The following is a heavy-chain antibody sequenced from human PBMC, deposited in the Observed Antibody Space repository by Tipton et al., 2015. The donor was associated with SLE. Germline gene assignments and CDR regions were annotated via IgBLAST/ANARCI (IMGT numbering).Heavy chain of an antibody. Sequence: TLSLTCNVSGVSLSSGGNYWMWIRPPPGKGLEWIGYIYHTENTYYNPSLKSRVAISVDMSKKQFSLKVMSVTAADTAVYYCARGNRLAARQSDSWGRGTLVTVSS. D-gene: IGHD6-6*01. J-gene: IGHJ5*01. V-gene: IGHV4-31*03. CDR1: GVSLSSGGNY. CDR2: IYHTENT. CDR3: ARGNRLAARQSDS.